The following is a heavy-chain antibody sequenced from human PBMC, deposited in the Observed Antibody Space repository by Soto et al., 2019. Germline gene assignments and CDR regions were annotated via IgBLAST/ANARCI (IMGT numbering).Heavy chain of an antibody. V-gene: IGHV3-23*01. CDR1: GFTFSSYA. Sequence: EVQLLESGGGLVQPGGSLRLSCAASGFTFSSYAMSWVRQAPGKGLEWVSAISGSGGSTYYADSVKGRFTISRDNSKNTLYLQMNSLRAEDTAVYYCAKEYDFWSGYCINWFDPWGQGTLVTVSS. CDR3: AKEYDFWSGYCINWFDP. CDR2: ISGSGGST. D-gene: IGHD3-3*01. J-gene: IGHJ5*02.